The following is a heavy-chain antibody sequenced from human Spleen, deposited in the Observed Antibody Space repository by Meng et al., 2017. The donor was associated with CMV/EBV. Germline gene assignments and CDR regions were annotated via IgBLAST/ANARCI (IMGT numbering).Heavy chain of an antibody. CDR1: GFSLSTSGVA. Sequence: FSGFSLSTSGVAVGWIRQPPGKALEWLALIYWNDDKRYSPSLKSRLTITKDTSKNQVVLTMTNMDPVDTATYYYAHYSSSWYGVDYWGQGTLVTVSS. V-gene: IGHV2-5*01. D-gene: IGHD6-13*01. J-gene: IGHJ4*02. CDR3: AHYSSSWYGVDY. CDR2: IYWNDDK.